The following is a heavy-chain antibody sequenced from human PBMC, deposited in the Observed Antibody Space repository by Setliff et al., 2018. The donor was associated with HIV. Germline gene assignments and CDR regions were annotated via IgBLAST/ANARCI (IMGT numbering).Heavy chain of an antibody. Sequence: SETLSLTCTVSGGSISSYYWSWIRQPPGKGLEWIGYIYNSASTSYNPSLKSRVTISVDTSKNQFSLKLSSVTAPDTAIYYCARQTWEYYDTLTGYYRSPKNFDSWGQGTLVTVSS. J-gene: IGHJ4*02. V-gene: IGHV4-59*08. CDR2: IYNSAST. CDR1: GGSISSYY. CDR3: ARQTWEYYDTLTGYYRSPKNFDS. D-gene: IGHD3-9*01.